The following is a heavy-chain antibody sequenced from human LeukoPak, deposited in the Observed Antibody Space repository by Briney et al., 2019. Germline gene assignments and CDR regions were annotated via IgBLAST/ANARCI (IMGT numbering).Heavy chain of an antibody. Sequence: PGGSLRLSCAASGFTFSRYSMNWVRQAPGKGLEWVSYISSSGSTIYYADSVKGRFTISRDNAKNSLYLQMNSLRAEDTAVYYCARVAQLSDYWGQGTLVTVSS. J-gene: IGHJ4*02. CDR3: ARVAQLSDY. V-gene: IGHV3-48*04. CDR1: GFTFSRYS. D-gene: IGHD5-18*01. CDR2: ISSSGSTI.